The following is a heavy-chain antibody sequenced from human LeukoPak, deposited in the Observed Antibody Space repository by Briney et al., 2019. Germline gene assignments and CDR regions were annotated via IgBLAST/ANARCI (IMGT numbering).Heavy chain of an antibody. V-gene: IGHV3-21*04. Sequence: GGSLRLSCAASGFTFSTYSMNWVRQAPGKGLEWVSFISTSSSYIYSADSVKGRFSISRDNAKNSLYLQMNSLRAEDTAVYYCAKIGRYYDFWTGFYEEEVDYMDVWGKGTTVTVSS. CDR3: AKIGRYYDFWTGFYEEEVDYMDV. J-gene: IGHJ6*03. D-gene: IGHD3-3*01. CDR1: GFTFSTYS. CDR2: ISTSSSYI.